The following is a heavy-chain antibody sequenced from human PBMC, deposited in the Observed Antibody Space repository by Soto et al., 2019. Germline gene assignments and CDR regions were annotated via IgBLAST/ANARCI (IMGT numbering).Heavy chain of an antibody. D-gene: IGHD3-10*01. CDR1: GYTFNSYG. V-gene: IGHV1-18*01. CDR3: ARAVARGVKTIYYYYGMDV. Sequence: ASVKVSCKASGYTFNSYGITWVRQAPGQGLEWMGWISAYNGNTNYAQKLQGRVTVTTDTSASTAYMELSSLRSEDTAVYYCARAVARGVKTIYYYYGMDVWGQGTTVTVSS. CDR2: ISAYNGNT. J-gene: IGHJ6*02.